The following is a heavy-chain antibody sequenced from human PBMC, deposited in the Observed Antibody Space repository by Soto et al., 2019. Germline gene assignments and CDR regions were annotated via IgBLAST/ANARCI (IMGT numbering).Heavy chain of an antibody. D-gene: IGHD3-22*01. V-gene: IGHV4-39*01. CDR3: AGGDYYHSSGYYFYYYTMDV. Sequence: QLPLQESGPGLVKPSETLSLTCTVSGGSISSSSYYWGWIRQPPGKGLEWIGNVYYGGSTYYNPSLTSRVTISVETSKSQFSLKLSSVTAADTAVYYCAGGDYYHSSGYYFYYYTMDVWGQGTTVTVSS. CDR2: VYYGGST. J-gene: IGHJ6*02. CDR1: GGSISSSSYY.